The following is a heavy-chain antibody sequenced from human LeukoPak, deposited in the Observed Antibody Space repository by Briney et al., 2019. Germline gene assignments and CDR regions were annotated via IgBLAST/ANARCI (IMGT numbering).Heavy chain of an antibody. CDR3: ARSGIAAAGTRWFDP. V-gene: IGHV3-11*04. CDR2: ISSSGSTI. D-gene: IGHD6-13*01. Sequence: GGSLRLSCAASGFTFSDYYMSWIRQAPGKGVEWVSYISSSGSTIYYADSVKGRFTISRDNAKKSLYLQMNRLRAEDTAVYYCARSGIAAAGTRWFDPWGQGTLVTVSS. CDR1: GFTFSDYY. J-gene: IGHJ5*02.